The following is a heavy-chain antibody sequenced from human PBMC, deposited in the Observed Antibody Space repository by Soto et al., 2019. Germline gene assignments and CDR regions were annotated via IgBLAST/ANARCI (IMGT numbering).Heavy chain of an antibody. V-gene: IGHV3-48*01. J-gene: IGHJ4*02. CDR1: GFTFSSYS. CDR2: ISPSSSTI. D-gene: IGHD4-17*01. CDR3: AKDRTTVDATFDS. Sequence: GGSLRLSCAASGFTFSSYSMNWVRQAPGKGLEWVSYISPSSSTIYYADSVKGRFTISRDNAKNSLYLQMNSLRADDTALYYCAKDRTTVDATFDSWGQGTLVTVSS.